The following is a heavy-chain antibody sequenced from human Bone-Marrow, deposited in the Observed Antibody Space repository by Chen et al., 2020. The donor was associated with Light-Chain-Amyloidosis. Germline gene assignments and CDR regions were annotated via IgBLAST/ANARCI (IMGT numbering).Heavy chain of an antibody. CDR3: ARDWYDYVWGSYRYPFDY. D-gene: IGHD3-16*02. J-gene: IGHJ4*02. V-gene: IGHV4-39*07. CDR2: IYYSGST. Sequence: QLQLQESGPGLVKPSETLSLTCTVPGGSISSSRYYWGWIRQPPGKGLEWIGSIYYSGSTYYNPSLKSRVTISVDTSKNQFSLKLSSVTAADTAVYYCARDWYDYVWGSYRYPFDYWGQGTLVTVSS. CDR1: GGSISSSRYY.